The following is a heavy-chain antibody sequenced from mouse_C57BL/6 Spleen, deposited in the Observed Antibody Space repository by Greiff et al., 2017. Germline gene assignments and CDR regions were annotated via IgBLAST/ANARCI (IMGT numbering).Heavy chain of an antibody. D-gene: IGHD2-3*01. CDR2: IYPGSGST. V-gene: IGHV1-55*01. J-gene: IGHJ2*01. CDR1: GYTFTSYW. Sequence: QVQLQQPGAELVKPGASVKMSCKASGYTFTSYWITWVKQRPGQGLEWIGVIYPGSGSTNYNEKFKSKATLTVDTSSSTAYMQLSSLPSEVSAVYYGARFPYDCYPRGFDYWGQGTTLTVSS. CDR3: ARFPYDCYPRGFDY.